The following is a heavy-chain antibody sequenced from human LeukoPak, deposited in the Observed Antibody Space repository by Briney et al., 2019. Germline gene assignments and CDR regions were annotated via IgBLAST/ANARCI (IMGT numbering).Heavy chain of an antibody. CDR1: GYSTSNGFY. Sequence: PSETLSLTCTVSGYSTSNGFYLGWIRQPPGKGLEWIGSIYHSGSTYYNPSLKSRVTISLDTSKNQFSLKLSSVTAADTAVYYCARDTGATKDYWGQGTLVTVSS. D-gene: IGHD1-26*01. J-gene: IGHJ4*02. V-gene: IGHV4-38-2*02. CDR2: IYHSGST. CDR3: ARDTGATKDY.